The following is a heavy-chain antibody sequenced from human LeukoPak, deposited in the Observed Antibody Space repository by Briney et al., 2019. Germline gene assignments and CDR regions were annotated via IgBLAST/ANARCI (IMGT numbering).Heavy chain of an antibody. Sequence: ASVKVSCKASGYTFTSYDINWVRQATGQGLEWMGWMNPNTGNTGYAQKFQGRVTMTGDTSISTAYMELSSLRSDDTAVYYCARKFLGSRGYYFDYWGQGTLVTVSS. V-gene: IGHV1-8*01. CDR1: GYTFTSYD. D-gene: IGHD3-10*01. CDR3: ARKFLGSRGYYFDY. CDR2: MNPNTGNT. J-gene: IGHJ4*02.